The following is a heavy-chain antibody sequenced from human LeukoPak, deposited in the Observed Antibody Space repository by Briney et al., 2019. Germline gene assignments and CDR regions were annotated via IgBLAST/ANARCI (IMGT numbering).Heavy chain of an antibody. D-gene: IGHD3-3*01. CDR1: GGSISSYY. J-gene: IGHJ6*03. CDR3: ASGQYFDFWSAPYYYYYMDV. CDR2: IYYSGST. V-gene: IGHV4-59*01. Sequence: SETLSLTCTVSGGSISSYYWSWIRQPPGKGLEWIGYIYYSGSTNYNPSLKSRVTISVDTSKNQFSLKLSSVTAADTAVYYCASGQYFDFWSAPYYYYYMDVWGKGTTVTVSS.